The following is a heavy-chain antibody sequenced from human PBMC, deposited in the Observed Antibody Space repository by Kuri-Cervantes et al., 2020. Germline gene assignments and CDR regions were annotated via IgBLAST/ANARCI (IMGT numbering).Heavy chain of an antibody. CDR3: ARGIVKPRDYDFWSGYQTLLDY. CDR2: ISYDGSNK. J-gene: IGHJ4*02. CDR1: GFTFSSYA. Sequence: GGSLRLSCAASGFTFSSYATHWVRQAPGKGLEWVAVISYDGSNKYYADSVKGRFTISRDNSKNTLYLQMNSLRAEDTAVYYCARGIVKPRDYDFWSGYQTLLDYWGQGTLVTVSS. D-gene: IGHD3-3*01. V-gene: IGHV3-30-3*01.